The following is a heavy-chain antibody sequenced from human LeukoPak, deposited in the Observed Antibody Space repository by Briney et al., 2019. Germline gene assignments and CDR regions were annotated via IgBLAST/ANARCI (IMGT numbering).Heavy chain of an antibody. J-gene: IGHJ4*02. CDR3: GRGLGSGSKRGFDS. CDR1: SGSFSGYF. V-gene: IGHV4-34*01. D-gene: IGHD1-26*01. Sequence: SETLSLTCAVYSGSFSGYFWSWIRQPPGKGLEWIGEINHSGSTNYDPSLKSRVTISIDTSKNQFSLKLSSVTAADTAVYFCGRGLGSGSKRGFDSWGQGTLVTVSS. CDR2: INHSGST.